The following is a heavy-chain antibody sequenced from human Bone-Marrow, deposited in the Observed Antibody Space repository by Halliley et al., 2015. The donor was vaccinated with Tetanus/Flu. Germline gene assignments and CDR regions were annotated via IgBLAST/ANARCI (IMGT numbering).Heavy chain of an antibody. V-gene: IGHV3-21*06. CDR2: ISPCNTYR. Sequence: ISPCNTYRNYAASLKGRFTNSRDNAKNSLFLQMNSLRAEDTALYYCSRAEAVPGPGSWFFDLWGPGTLVTVSS. CDR3: SRAEAVPGPGSWFFDL. J-gene: IGHJ2*01. D-gene: IGHD6-19*01.